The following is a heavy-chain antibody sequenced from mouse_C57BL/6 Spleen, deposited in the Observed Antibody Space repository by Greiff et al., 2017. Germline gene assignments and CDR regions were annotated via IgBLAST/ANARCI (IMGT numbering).Heavy chain of an antibody. Sequence: EVKLQESGPGLAKPSQTLSLTCSVTGYSITSDYWNWIRKFPGNKLEYMGYISYSGSTYYNPSLKSRISITRDTSKNQFYLQLNSVTTEDTATYYCARRGTTVVEGDWYFDVWGTGTTVTVSS. D-gene: IGHD1-1*01. CDR1: GYSITSDY. CDR3: ARRGTTVVEGDWYFDV. J-gene: IGHJ1*02. V-gene: IGHV3-8*01. CDR2: ISYSGST.